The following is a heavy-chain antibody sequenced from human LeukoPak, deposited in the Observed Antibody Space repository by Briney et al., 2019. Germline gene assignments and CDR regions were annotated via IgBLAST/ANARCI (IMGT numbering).Heavy chain of an antibody. Sequence: MAGGSLTLSCAASGFTFSDYYMSWIRQAPGKGLEWVSYICSSGNTIYYSDSAKGRFTISRDNAKTSLYLQMNSLRAEDTAVYYCARDAKDYDIWSRTHTHYYYYMDVWGKGTTVTVSS. V-gene: IGHV3-11*01. CDR2: ICSSGNTI. D-gene: IGHD3-3*01. J-gene: IGHJ6*03. CDR3: ARDAKDYDIWSRTHTHYYYYMDV. CDR1: GFTFSDYY.